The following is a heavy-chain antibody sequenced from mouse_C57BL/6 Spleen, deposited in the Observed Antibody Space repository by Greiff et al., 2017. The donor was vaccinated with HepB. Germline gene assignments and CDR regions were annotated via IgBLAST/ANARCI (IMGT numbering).Heavy chain of an antibody. J-gene: IGHJ4*01. CDR2: IYPSDSET. D-gene: IGHD2-1*01. CDR1: GYTFTSYW. CDR3: ARCAYYDNYLLGDY. V-gene: IGHV1-61*01. Sequence: QVQLQQPGAELVRPGSSVKLSCKASGYTFTSYWMDWVKQRPGQGLEWIGNIYPSDSETHYNQKFKDKATLTVDKSSSTAYMQLSSLTSEDSAVYSCARCAYYDNYLLGDYWGQGTSVTVSS.